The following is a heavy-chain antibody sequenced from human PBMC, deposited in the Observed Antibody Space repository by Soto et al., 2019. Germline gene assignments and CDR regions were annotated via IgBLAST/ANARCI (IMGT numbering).Heavy chain of an antibody. CDR3: ARGDSTDCSNGVCSFFYNHDMDV. CDR2: INPKSGGT. J-gene: IGHJ6*02. D-gene: IGHD2-8*01. V-gene: IGHV1-2*04. CDR1: GYRFTDYH. Sequence: ASVKVSCKASGYRFTDYHIHWVRQAPGQGLEWLGRINPKSGGTSTAQKFQGWVTMTTDTSISTASMELTRLTSDDTAIYYCARGDSTDCSNGVCSFFYNHDMDVWGQGTTVTVSS.